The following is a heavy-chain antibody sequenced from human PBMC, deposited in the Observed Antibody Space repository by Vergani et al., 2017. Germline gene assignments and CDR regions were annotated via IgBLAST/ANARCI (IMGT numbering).Heavy chain of an antibody. CDR2: ISYDGSNK. Sequence: VHLLESGGGLVQSGGSLRVSCAASGFTFSSDAMSWVRQAPGKGLEWVAVISYDGSNKYYADSVKGRFTISRDNSKNTLYLQMNSLRAEDTAVYYCAKDLSCSSTSCYPYWGQGTLVTVSS. D-gene: IGHD2-2*01. V-gene: IGHV3-30*18. CDR1: GFTFSSDA. J-gene: IGHJ4*02. CDR3: AKDLSCSSTSCYPY.